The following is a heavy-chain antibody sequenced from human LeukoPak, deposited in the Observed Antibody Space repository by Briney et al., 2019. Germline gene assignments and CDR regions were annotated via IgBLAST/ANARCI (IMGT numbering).Heavy chain of an antibody. Sequence: PGGSLRLSCAASGFTFSSYWMHWVRQAPGKGLVWVSRINSDGSSTSYADSVKGRFTISRDNAKNTLYLQMNSLRAEDTAVYYCARGPVKNYDILTGYTHAALDYWGQGTLVTVSS. D-gene: IGHD3-9*01. CDR2: INSDGSST. J-gene: IGHJ4*02. V-gene: IGHV3-74*01. CDR3: ARGPVKNYDILTGYTHAALDY. CDR1: GFTFSSYW.